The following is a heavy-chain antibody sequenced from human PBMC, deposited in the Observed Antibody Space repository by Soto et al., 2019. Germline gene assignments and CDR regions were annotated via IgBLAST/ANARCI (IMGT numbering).Heavy chain of an antibody. CDR3: ASDYSADYDYYGMDV. V-gene: IGHV6-1*01. D-gene: IGHD2-15*01. Sequence: SQTLSLTCAISGDSLSSTSAAPNSIMQSPSRGLELLGRRFYRSKWNNDYAVTMKSRITINPDTSKNRFSLQLNSVTPEDTAVYYCASDYSADYDYYGMDVWGQGTTVTVSS. CDR2: RFYRSKWNN. J-gene: IGHJ6*02. CDR1: GDSLSSTSAA.